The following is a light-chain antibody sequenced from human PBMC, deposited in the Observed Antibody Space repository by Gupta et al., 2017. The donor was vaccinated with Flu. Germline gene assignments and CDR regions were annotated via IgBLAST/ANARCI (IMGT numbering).Light chain of an antibody. CDR3: QAWDTNPEWDSATAV. Sequence: GKKVTFWYQQRPGQSPVLVIYRDNKRPSGIPERFSGSNSGDTAALTISGTQAMDEADYYCQAWDTNPEWDSATAVFGGGTKLTVL. CDR2: RDN. J-gene: IGLJ2*01. V-gene: IGLV3-1*01. CDR1: GKKV.